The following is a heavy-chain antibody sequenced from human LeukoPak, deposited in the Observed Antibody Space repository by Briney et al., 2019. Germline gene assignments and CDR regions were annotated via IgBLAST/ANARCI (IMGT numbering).Heavy chain of an antibody. J-gene: IGHJ4*02. CDR2: INQGGSET. CDR1: GFTFSTYW. Sequence: GGSLRLSCAASGFTFSTYWMTWVREAPGKGLEWVANINQGGSETYYVDSVKGRFTISRDNAKNSLYLQMNSLRAEDTAVYYCARGGLYHYSGTSGDYWGQGTLVTVSS. V-gene: IGHV3-7*01. CDR3: ARGGLYHYSGTSGDY. D-gene: IGHD1-26*01.